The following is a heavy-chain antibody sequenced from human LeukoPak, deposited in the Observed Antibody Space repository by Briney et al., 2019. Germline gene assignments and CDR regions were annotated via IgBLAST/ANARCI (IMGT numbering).Heavy chain of an antibody. CDR2: IYYSGST. V-gene: IGHV4-59*08. CDR3: ARPYCSTSRGTFDI. D-gene: IGHD6-13*01. Sequence: PSETLSLTCTVSGGSISSYHWSWIRQPPGKGLEWIGYIYYSGSTNYNPSLKSRVTISVDTSKNQFSLRLSSVTAADTAVYYCARPYCSTSRGTFDIWGQGTMVPVSS. CDR1: GGSISSYH. J-gene: IGHJ3*02.